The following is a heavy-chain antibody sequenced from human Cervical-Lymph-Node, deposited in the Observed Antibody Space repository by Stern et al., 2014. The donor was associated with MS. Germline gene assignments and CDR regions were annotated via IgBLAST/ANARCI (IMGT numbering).Heavy chain of an antibody. CDR3: AKDPPPRWKAGTATQYYYGMDV. D-gene: IGHD2-15*01. CDR1: GFNFDDYV. CDR2: ISGNSGNI. V-gene: IGHV3-9*01. J-gene: IGHJ6*02. Sequence: VQLVQSGGGLVQPGRSLRISCAASGFNFDDYVMNWVRQTPGKGLEWVSRISGNSGNIAYADSVKGRFTISRDNAKNSLYLQMNSLRAEDTALYYCAKDPPPRWKAGTATQYYYGMDVWGQGTTVTVSS.